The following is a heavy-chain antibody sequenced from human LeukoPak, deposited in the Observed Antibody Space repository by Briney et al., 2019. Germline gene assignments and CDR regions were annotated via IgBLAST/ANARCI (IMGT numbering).Heavy chain of an antibody. D-gene: IGHD2-21*02. V-gene: IGHV1-69*06. J-gene: IGHJ5*02. CDR3: ARESARVVVTATFRWFDP. CDR1: GGTFSSYA. Sequence: ASVKVSCKASGGTFSSYAISWVRQAPGQGLEWMGRMIPIFGTANYAQKFQGRVTITADKSTSTAYMELSSLRSEDTAVYYCARESARVVVTATFRWFDPWGQGTLVTVSS. CDR2: MIPIFGTA.